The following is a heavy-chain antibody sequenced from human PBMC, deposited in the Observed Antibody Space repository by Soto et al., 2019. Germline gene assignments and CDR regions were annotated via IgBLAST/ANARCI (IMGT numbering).Heavy chain of an antibody. CDR1: GGSISSGYYY. CDR3: LAYYYYYGMDV. Sequence: PSETLSLTCSVSGGSISSGYYYWSWIRQPPGKGLEWIGNIYYSGNTYYNPSLKSRVTISIDTSKNQFSLKLSSVTAADTAVYYCLAYYYYYGMDVWGQGTTVNVSS. J-gene: IGHJ6*02. CDR2: IYYSGNT. V-gene: IGHV4-30-4*01.